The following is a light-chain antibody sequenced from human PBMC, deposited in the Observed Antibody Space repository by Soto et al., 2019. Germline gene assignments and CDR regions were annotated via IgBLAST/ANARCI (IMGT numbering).Light chain of an antibody. V-gene: IGKV3-15*01. J-gene: IGKJ1*01. CDR3: QQYNNWPPWRT. Sequence: EIVMTQSPATLSVSPGERATLSCRASQSVSSNLAWYQQKPGQAPRLLIYGASTRATGIPARFSGSGSGTEFTLTISSLQSEDFAVYYCQQYNNWPPWRTFGQGTNVDIK. CDR2: GAS. CDR1: QSVSSN.